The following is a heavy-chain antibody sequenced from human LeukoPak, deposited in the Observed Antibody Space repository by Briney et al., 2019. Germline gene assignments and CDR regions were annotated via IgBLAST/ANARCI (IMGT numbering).Heavy chain of an antibody. CDR2: IIPILGIA. CDR3: ASTNSSSWYLKYYFDY. Sequence: SVKVSCKASGGTFSSYTISCVRQAPGQGLEWMGRIIPILGIANYAQKFQGRVTITADKSTSTAYMELSSLRSEDTAVYYCASTNSSSWYLKYYFDYWGQGTLVTISS. D-gene: IGHD6-13*01. J-gene: IGHJ4*02. V-gene: IGHV1-69*02. CDR1: GGTFSSYT.